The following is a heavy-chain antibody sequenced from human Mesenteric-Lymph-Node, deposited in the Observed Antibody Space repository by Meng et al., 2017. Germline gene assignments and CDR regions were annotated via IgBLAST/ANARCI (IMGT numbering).Heavy chain of an antibody. J-gene: IGHJ4*02. CDR2: INGNGGST. CDR1: GFIFSNYA. CDR3: ARVEVRFPSYYDFWSGAIDY. D-gene: IGHD3-3*01. Sequence: GESLKISCAASGFIFSNYAMSWVRQAPGKGLEWISSINGNGGSTYYADSVRGRFTISRDNAKNSLYLQMNSLRAEDTAVYYCARVEVRFPSYYDFWSGAIDYWGQGTLVTVSS. V-gene: IGHV3-23*01.